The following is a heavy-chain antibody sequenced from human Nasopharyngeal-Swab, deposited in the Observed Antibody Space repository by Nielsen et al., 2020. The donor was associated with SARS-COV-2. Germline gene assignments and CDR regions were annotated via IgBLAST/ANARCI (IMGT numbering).Heavy chain of an antibody. J-gene: IGHJ4*02. D-gene: IGHD3-16*01. CDR2: FDPEDGET. CDR1: GSTLTEIS. Sequence: ASVKVSCKVSGSTLTEISMHWVRQAHGRGLEWMGGFDPEDGETLYAQKFQGRVTMTEDTSIDTAYMELRSLRSEDTAVYYCAASQWGEYFDYWGQGTLVSVSS. V-gene: IGHV1-24*01. CDR3: AASQWGEYFDY.